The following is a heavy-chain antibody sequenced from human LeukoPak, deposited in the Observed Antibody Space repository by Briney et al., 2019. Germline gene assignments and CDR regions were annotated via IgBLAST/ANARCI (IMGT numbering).Heavy chain of an antibody. CDR2: ISSSSSYI. CDR3: ARERPLLSYGGPFDY. D-gene: IGHD4-23*01. J-gene: IGHJ4*02. V-gene: IGHV3-21*01. Sequence: GGSLRLSCAASGFTFSSYSMNWVRQAPGKGLEWVSSISSSSSYIYYADSVKGRFTISRDNAKNSLYLQMNSLRAEDTAVYYCARERPLLSYGGPFDYWGQGTLVTVSS. CDR1: GFTFSSYS.